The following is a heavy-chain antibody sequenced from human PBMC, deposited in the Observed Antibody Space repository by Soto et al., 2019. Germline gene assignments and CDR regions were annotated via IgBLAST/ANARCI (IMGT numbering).Heavy chain of an antibody. J-gene: IGHJ6*03. CDR1: GYTFSNYG. CDR3: ARDWYFYGSGSPNHMDV. Sequence: QVQLVQSGDEMRKPGASVKVSCQASGYTFSNYGITWVRQAPGQGFEWMGWISAHNGNSKYAQSLQGRLTLTTDTSTSTAYMELRSLRSDDTAVYYCARDWYFYGSGSPNHMDVWGKGTTVSVSS. CDR2: ISAHNGNS. D-gene: IGHD3-10*01. V-gene: IGHV1-18*01.